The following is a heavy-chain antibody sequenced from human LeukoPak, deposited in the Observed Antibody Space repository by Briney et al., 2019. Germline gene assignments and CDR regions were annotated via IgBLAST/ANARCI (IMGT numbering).Heavy chain of an antibody. CDR3: ARGPIAAAGDY. CDR2: INANNGNT. Sequence: ASVKVSCKASGYTFTSYAITWVRQAPGQGLEWMGWINANNGNTNYAQNLQGRVTMTRDTSTSAAYMDLRSLRSDDTAVYYCARGPIAAAGDYWGQGTLVTVSS. CDR1: GYTFTSYA. V-gene: IGHV1-18*01. J-gene: IGHJ4*02. D-gene: IGHD6-13*01.